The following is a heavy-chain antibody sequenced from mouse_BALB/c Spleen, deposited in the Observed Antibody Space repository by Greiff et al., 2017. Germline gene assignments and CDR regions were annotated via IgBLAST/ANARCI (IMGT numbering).Heavy chain of an antibody. Sequence: EVQVVESGGGLVQPGGSLRLSCATSGFTFSDFYMEWVRQPPGKRLEWIAASRNKANDYTTEYSASVKGRFIVSRDTSQSILYLQMNALRAEDTAIYYCARDEIYYGYDYAMDYWGQGTSVTVSS. CDR3: ARDEIYYGYDYAMDY. J-gene: IGHJ4*01. CDR2: SRNKANDYTT. V-gene: IGHV7-1*02. CDR1: GFTFSDFY. D-gene: IGHD1-2*01.